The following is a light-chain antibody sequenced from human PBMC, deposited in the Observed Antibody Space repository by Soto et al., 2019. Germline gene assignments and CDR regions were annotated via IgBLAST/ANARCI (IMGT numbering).Light chain of an antibody. V-gene: IGKV3-20*01. CDR2: GAS. Sequence: EIVLIQSPGTLFLSQGERATLSCRASQSVSSSYLAWYQQKPGQAPRLLIYGASSRAPGIPDRFSGSGSGTDFTLTISRLEPEDFAVYYCQQYGSSRTFGQGTKVDIK. CDR3: QQYGSSRT. CDR1: QSVSSSY. J-gene: IGKJ1*01.